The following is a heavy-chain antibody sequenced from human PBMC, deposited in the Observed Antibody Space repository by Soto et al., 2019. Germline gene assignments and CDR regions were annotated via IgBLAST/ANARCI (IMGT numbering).Heavy chain of an antibody. D-gene: IGHD3-22*01. CDR1: GFTFSSYA. CDR3: VKGLYQMVMGY. V-gene: IGHV3-64D*08. J-gene: IGHJ4*02. CDR2: ISSNGGST. Sequence: PGGSLRLSCSASGFTFSSYAMHWVRQAPGKGLEYVSAISSNGGSTYYADSVKGRFTISRDNSKNTLYLQMSSLRAEDTAVYYCVKGLYQMVMGYWGQGTLVTVSS.